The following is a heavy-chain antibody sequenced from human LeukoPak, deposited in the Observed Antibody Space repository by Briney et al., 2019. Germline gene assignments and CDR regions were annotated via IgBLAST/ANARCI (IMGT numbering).Heavy chain of an antibody. V-gene: IGHV3-30*04. D-gene: IGHD6-19*01. J-gene: IGHJ5*02. CDR1: GFTFSSYA. CDR3: ARESIAVAGTYGRIGFDP. Sequence: GGSLRLSCAASGFTFSSYAMHWVRQAPGKGLEWVAVISYDGSNKYYADSVKGRFTISRDNSKNTLYLQMNSLRAEDTAVYYCARESIAVAGTYGRIGFDPWGQGTLVTVSS. CDR2: ISYDGSNK.